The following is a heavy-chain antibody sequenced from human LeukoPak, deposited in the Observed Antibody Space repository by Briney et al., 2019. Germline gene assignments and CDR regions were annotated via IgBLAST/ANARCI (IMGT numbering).Heavy chain of an antibody. CDR1: GFTFSSYE. CDR3: ARVAYYYDSSGWKYYYYMDV. J-gene: IGHJ6*03. CDR2: ISSSGSTI. Sequence: GGSLRLTCAASGFTFSSYEMNWVRQAPGKGLEWVSYISSSGSTIYYADSVKGRFTISRDNAKNSLYLQMNSLRAEDTAVYYCARVAYYYDSSGWKYYYYMDVWGKGTTVTISS. D-gene: IGHD3-22*01. V-gene: IGHV3-48*03.